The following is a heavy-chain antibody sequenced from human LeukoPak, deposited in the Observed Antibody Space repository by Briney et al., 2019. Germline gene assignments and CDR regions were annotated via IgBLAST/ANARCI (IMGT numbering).Heavy chain of an antibody. Sequence: GESLRLSCAASGLTFSTFWMSWVRQAPGKGLEWVANIKQDGSEKYYVDSVKGRFTISRDNAKNSLYLQMNSLRAEDTAVYYCARDSGTYWGQGTLVTVSS. D-gene: IGHD1-26*01. CDR3: ARDSGTY. CDR2: IKQDGSEK. J-gene: IGHJ4*02. CDR1: GLTFSTFW. V-gene: IGHV3-7*01.